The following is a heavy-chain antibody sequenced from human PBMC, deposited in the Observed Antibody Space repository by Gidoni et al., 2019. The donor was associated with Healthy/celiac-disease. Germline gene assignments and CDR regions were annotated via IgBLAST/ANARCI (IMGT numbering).Heavy chain of an antibody. V-gene: IGHV4-59*01. CDR3: ARQGYYNWFDP. Sequence: QVQLQESGPGLVKPSETLSLTCTVPGGSISSYYWSWIRQPPGKGLEWIGYIYYSGSTNYNPSLKSRVTISVDTSKNQFSLKLSSVTAADTAVYYCARQGYYNWFDPWGQGTLVTVSS. D-gene: IGHD3-22*01. CDR2: IYYSGST. J-gene: IGHJ5*02. CDR1: GGSISSYY.